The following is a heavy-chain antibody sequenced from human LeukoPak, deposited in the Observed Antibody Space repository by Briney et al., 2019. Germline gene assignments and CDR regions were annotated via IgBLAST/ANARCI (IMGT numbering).Heavy chain of an antibody. V-gene: IGHV4-30-2*01. CDR1: GGSISSGGYS. J-gene: IGHJ2*01. CDR2: IYHSGST. Sequence: PSQTLSLTCAVSGGSISSGGYSWSWIRQPPGKGLEWIGYIYHSGSTYYNPSLKSRVTISVDRSKNQFSLKLSSVTAADTAVYYCARHFRRLGGHWYFDLWGRGTLVTVSS. D-gene: IGHD3-3*02. CDR3: ARHFRRLGGHWYFDL.